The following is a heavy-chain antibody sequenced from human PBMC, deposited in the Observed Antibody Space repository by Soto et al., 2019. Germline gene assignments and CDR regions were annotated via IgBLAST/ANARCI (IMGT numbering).Heavy chain of an antibody. J-gene: IGHJ4*02. D-gene: IGHD2-21*02. Sequence: GESLKISCAASGFTFSSYSMNWVRQAPGKGLEWVSYISSSSSTIYYADSVKGRFTISRDNAKNSLYLQMNSLRDEDTAVYYCARDILPEYCGGDCYPDFDYWGQGTLVTVSS. CDR1: GFTFSSYS. V-gene: IGHV3-48*02. CDR2: ISSSSSTI. CDR3: ARDILPEYCGGDCYPDFDY.